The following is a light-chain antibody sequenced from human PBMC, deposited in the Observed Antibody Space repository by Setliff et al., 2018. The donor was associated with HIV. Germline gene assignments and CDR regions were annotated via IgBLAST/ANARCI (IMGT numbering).Light chain of an antibody. CDR2: GVS. J-gene: IGLJ1*01. Sequence: QSVLTQPASVSGSPGQSITISCTGTSTDIGGYNFVSWYQQHPGKAPKVMIYGVSKRPSGVSNRFSGSKSGNTASLTISGLQAEDEADYYCCSYAGTSTYVFGTGTKGTVL. V-gene: IGLV2-23*02. CDR3: CSYAGTSTYV. CDR1: STDIGGYNF.